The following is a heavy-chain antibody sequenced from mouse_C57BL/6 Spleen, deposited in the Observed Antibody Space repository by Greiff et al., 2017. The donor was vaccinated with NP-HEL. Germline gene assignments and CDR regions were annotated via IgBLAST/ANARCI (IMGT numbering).Heavy chain of an antibody. J-gene: IGHJ1*03. D-gene: IGHD3-3*01. V-gene: IGHV1-63*01. Sequence: VQLQESGAELVRPGTSVKMSCKASGYTFTNYWIGWAKQRPGHGLEWIGDIYPGGGYTNYNEKFKGKATLTADKSSSTAYMQFSSLTSEDSAIYYCARRPGPYWYFDVWGTGTTVTVSS. CDR2: IYPGGGYT. CDR1: GYTFTNYW. CDR3: ARRPGPYWYFDV.